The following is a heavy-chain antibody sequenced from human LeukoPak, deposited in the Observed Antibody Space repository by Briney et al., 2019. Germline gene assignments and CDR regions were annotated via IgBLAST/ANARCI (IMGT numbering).Heavy chain of an antibody. CDR3: AREAAAGSDY. CDR2: ISSSGSTI. D-gene: IGHD6-13*01. J-gene: IGHJ4*02. V-gene: IGHV3-48*03. CDR1: GFTFRSYE. Sequence: GGSLRLFCAVSGFTFRSYEMNWVRQAPGKGLEWVSYISSSGSTIYYADSVKGRFTISRDNAKNSLYLQMNSLRAEDTAVYYCAREAAAGSDYWGQGTLVTVSS.